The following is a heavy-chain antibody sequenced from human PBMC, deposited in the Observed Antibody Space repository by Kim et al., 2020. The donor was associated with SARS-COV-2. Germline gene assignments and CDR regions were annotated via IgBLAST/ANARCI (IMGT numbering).Heavy chain of an antibody. CDR2: VYHSGTT. CDR3: ARSPGFTDHLSFLES. V-gene: IGHV4-4*02. D-gene: IGHD1-1*01. Sequence: SETLSLTCSVSGLSIRTRCLWHWVRQPPGQGLEWIGQVYHSGTTTYNPSLESRVTMSVDTSTNAVSLWLNSVTAADTAVYYCARSPGFTDHLSFLESWGQGALVCVSS. CDR1: GLSIRTRCL. J-gene: IGHJ4*02.